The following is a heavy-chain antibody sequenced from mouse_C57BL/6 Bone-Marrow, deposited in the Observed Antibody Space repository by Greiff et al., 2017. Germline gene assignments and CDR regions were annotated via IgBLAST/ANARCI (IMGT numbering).Heavy chain of an antibody. CDR2: IRSKSNNYAT. CDR3: VRHRGLFYDGYSFAY. Sequence: EVKLVESGGGLVQPKGSLKLSCAASGFSFNTYAMNWVRQAPGKGLEWVARIRSKSNNYATYYADSVKDRFTISRDDSESMLYLKMNNLKTEDTAMYYCVRHRGLFYDGYSFAYWGQGTLVTVSA. D-gene: IGHD2-3*01. CDR1: GFSFNTYA. V-gene: IGHV10-1*01. J-gene: IGHJ3*01.